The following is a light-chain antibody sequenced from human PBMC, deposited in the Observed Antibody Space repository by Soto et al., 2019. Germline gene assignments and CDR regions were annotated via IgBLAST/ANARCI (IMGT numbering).Light chain of an antibody. J-gene: IGLJ1*01. V-gene: IGLV2-14*01. CDR2: DVS. CDR3: SSYTSSSTYV. Sequence: QSVLTQPASVSGSPGQSIAISCTGTSSDVGGYNYVSWYQQHPGKAPKLMVYDVSNRPSGVSNRFSGSKSGNTASLTISWLQVEDGADYYCSSYTSSSTYVFGTGTKVTVL. CDR1: SSDVGGYNY.